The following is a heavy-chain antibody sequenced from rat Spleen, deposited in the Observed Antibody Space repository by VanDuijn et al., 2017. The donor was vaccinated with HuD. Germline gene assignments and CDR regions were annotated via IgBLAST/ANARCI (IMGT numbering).Heavy chain of an antibody. D-gene: IGHD1-6*01. CDR3: ARWKYTTDWFAY. J-gene: IGHJ3*01. CDR1: GFSLTNFG. Sequence: QVQLKESGPDLVQPAQTLSLTCTVSGFSLTNFGVSWVRQPPGKGLEWIAGISSGGNTYHNSVLRSRLSISRDTSKSQVFLKMDSLQTEDTAMYFCARWKYTTDWFAYWGRGTLVTVCS. CDR2: ISSGGNT. V-gene: IGHV2S8*01.